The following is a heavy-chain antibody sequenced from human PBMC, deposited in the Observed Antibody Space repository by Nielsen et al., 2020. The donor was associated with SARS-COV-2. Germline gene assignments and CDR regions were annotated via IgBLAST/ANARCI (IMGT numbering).Heavy chain of an antibody. V-gene: IGHV4-34*01. J-gene: IGHJ6*02. CDR3: ARERYSYGPYYYYYGMDV. CDR1: GGSISSYY. CDR2: INHSGST. Sequence: GSLRLSCTVSGGSISSYYWSWIRQPPGKGLEWIGEINHSGSTNYNPSLKSRVTISVDTSKNQFSLKLSSVTAADTAVYYCARERYSYGPYYYYYGMDVWGQGTTVTVSS. D-gene: IGHD5-18*01.